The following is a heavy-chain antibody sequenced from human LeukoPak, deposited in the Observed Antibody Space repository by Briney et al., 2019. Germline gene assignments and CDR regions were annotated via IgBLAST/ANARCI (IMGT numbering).Heavy chain of an antibody. Sequence: PSETLSLTCTVSGGSISSYYWSWIRQPPGKGLEWIGYIHYSGSTNYNPSLKSRVTISVDTSKNQFSLKLSSVTAADTAVYYCARDLRYSSGWYDWYFDLWGRGTLVTVSS. V-gene: IGHV4-59*01. D-gene: IGHD6-19*01. J-gene: IGHJ2*01. CDR1: GGSISSYY. CDR2: IHYSGST. CDR3: ARDLRYSSGWYDWYFDL.